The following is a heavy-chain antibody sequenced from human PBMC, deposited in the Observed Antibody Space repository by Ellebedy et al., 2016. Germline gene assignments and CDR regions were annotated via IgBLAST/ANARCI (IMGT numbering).Heavy chain of an antibody. D-gene: IGHD6-19*01. CDR1: GFTFSRYA. V-gene: IGHV3-23*01. J-gene: IGHJ4*01. CDR2: ISGGGGNT. CDR3: AKGPGTAVAGTSYFDY. Sequence: GESLKISCAASGFTFSRYAMIWVRQTPRKGLEWVSAISGGGGNTYYADSVKGRFTISRDNSKNTLYLQMNSLRAEDTAVYYCAKGPGTAVAGTSYFDYWGHGTLVTVSS.